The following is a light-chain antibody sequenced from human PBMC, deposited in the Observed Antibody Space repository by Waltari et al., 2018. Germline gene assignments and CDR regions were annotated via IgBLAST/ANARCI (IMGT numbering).Light chain of an antibody. J-gene: IGKJ1*01. CDR1: QRVSSSY. CDR2: GAS. CDR3: QQYGSSPQT. V-gene: IGKV3-20*01. Sequence: EIVLTQSPVTLSSSPGERATLSCRASQRVSSSYLAWYQQKPGQAPRLLIYGASSRATGIPDRFSGSGSGTDFTLTISRLEPEDFAVYYCQQYGSSPQTFGQGTKVEIK.